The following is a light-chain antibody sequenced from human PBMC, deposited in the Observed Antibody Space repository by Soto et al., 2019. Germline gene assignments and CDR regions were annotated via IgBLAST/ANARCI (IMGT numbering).Light chain of an antibody. CDR3: QQRINWPQSIT. Sequence: EIVLTQSPATLSLSPGERATLSCRASQSVSSYLAWYQQKPGQAPRLLIYDASNRATGIPARFSGSGSGTDFTLTISILEPEDFVVYYCQQRINWPQSITFGQGTRLEIK. CDR2: DAS. V-gene: IGKV3-11*01. J-gene: IGKJ5*01. CDR1: QSVSSY.